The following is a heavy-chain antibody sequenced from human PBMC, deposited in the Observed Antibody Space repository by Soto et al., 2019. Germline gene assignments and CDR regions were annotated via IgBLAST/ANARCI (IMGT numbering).Heavy chain of an antibody. CDR3: ARGRGYCSSTSCYRYYYGMDV. V-gene: IGHV4-34*01. CDR2: INHSGST. Sequence: QVQLQQWGAGLLKPSETLSLTCAVYGGSFSGYYWSWIRQPPGKGLEWIGEINHSGSTNYNPSLKSRSNLSINHSQNQFSLKVSSGAAGGTAVYYCARGRGYCSSTSCYRYYYGMDVWGQGTTVTVSS. CDR1: GGSFSGYY. J-gene: IGHJ6*02. D-gene: IGHD2-2*02.